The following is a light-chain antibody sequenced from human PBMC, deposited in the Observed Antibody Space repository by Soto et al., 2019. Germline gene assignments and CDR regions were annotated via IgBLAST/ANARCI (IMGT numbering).Light chain of an antibody. V-gene: IGKV3-20*01. CDR2: GAS. Sequence: EIVLTQSPGTLSLFAGDRATLSYRASQSFSSSYLAWYQQKPGQAPRLLIYGASSRATGIPDRFSGSGSGTDFTLTISRLEPEDFAVYYCQQYGSSLFTFGPGTKVDIK. CDR3: QQYGSSLFT. CDR1: QSFSSSY. J-gene: IGKJ3*01.